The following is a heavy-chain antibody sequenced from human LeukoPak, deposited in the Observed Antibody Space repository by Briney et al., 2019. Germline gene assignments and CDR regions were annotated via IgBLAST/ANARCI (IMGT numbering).Heavy chain of an antibody. J-gene: IGHJ3*02. CDR1: GFSLSTSGVG. V-gene: IGHV2-5*01. CDR3: AHRAISGQLWSHDAFDI. Sequence: SGPTLVKPTQTLTLTCTFSGFSLSTSGVGVGWIRQPPGKALEWLALIYWNDDKRYSPSLKSRLTITKDTSKNQVVLTMTNMDPVDTATYYCAHRAISGQLWSHDAFDIWGQGTMVTVSS. CDR2: IYWNDDK. D-gene: IGHD5-18*01.